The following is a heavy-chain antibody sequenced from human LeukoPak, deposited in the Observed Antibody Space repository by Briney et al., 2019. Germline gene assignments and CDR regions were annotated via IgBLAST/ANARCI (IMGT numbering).Heavy chain of an antibody. Sequence: PSEILSLTCAVYGGSFSGHYWTWIRQPPGKGLEWIGEINHSGSTNYNPSLKSRVTISVDTSKNQFSLKVSSVIAADTAVYYCARVKDPGGYYYYYYMDIWGKGDTVTVSS. CDR1: GGSFSGHY. CDR2: INHSGST. D-gene: IGHD3-16*01. J-gene: IGHJ6*03. V-gene: IGHV4-34*01. CDR3: ARVKDPGGYYYYYYMDI.